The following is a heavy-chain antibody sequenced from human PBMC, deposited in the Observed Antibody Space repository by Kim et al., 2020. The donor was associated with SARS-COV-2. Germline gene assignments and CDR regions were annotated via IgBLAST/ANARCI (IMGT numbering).Heavy chain of an antibody. V-gene: IGHV1-18*04. CDR2: ISAYNGNT. CDR3: ARDSRYCSSTSCYTLLPTLDY. D-gene: IGHD2-2*02. Sequence: ASVKVSCKASGYTFTSYGISWVRQAPGQGLEWMGWISAYNGNTNYAQKLQGRVTMTTDTSTSTAYMELRSLRSDDTAVYYCARDSRYCSSTSCYTLLPTLDYWGQGTLVTVSS. J-gene: IGHJ4*02. CDR1: GYTFTSYG.